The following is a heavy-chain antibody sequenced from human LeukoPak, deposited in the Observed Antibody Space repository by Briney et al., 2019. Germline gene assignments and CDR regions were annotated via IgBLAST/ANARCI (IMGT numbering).Heavy chain of an antibody. J-gene: IGHJ6*02. D-gene: IGHD5-18*01. V-gene: IGHV1-69*13. CDR1: GGTFSSYA. CDR2: IIPIFGTA. CDR3: ASTWGEIQLWNTYYYYGMDV. Sequence: GASVKVSCKASGGTFSSYAISWVRQAPGQGLEWMGGIIPIFGTANYAQKFQGRVTITADESTSTAYMELSSLRSEDTAVYYCASTWGEIQLWNTYYYYGMDVWGQGTTVTVSS.